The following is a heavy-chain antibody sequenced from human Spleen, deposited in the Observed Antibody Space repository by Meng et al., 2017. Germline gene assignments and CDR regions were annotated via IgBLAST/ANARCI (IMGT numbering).Heavy chain of an antibody. CDR2: INLSSGGT. CDR1: GYTFPDYY. V-gene: IGHV1-2*06. D-gene: IGHD6-13*01. J-gene: IGHJ4*02. Sequence: RGRSGAGVKRPGASVKVSCKASGYTFPDYYLHWVRRAPGQGLEWMGRINLSSGGTDYAQKFQGRVTMTRYTSISTAYLELSSLRSDATALFYCARAYTSSGPFDYWGQGTLVTVSS. CDR3: ARAYTSSGPFDY.